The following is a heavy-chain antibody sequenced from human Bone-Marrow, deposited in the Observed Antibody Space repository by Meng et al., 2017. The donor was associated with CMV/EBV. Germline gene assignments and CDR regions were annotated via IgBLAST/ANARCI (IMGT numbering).Heavy chain of an antibody. CDR2: IWGDGSTT. V-gene: IGHV3-74*01. CDR3: ARDRHYAMDV. CDR1: GFTFSSYS. J-gene: IGHJ6*02. Sequence: GGSLRLSCAASGFTFSSYSMNWVRQAPGKGLMWVSYIWGDGSTTGYADSVRGRFTISRDNAKNTVYLEMNSLRVEDTGVYYCARDRHYAMDVWGRGTTVTVSS.